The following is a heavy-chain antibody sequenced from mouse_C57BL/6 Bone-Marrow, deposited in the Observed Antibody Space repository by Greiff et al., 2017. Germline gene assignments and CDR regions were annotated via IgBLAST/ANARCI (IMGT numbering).Heavy chain of an antibody. CDR3: ARGSKGAFAY. V-gene: IGHV5-17*01. CDR2: ISSGSSTI. CDR1: GFTFSDYG. J-gene: IGHJ3*01. Sequence: EVKLVESGGGLVKPGGSLKLSCAASGFTFSDYGMHWVRQAPEKGLEWVAYISSGSSTIYYADTVKGRFTISRANAKNTLFLQMTRLRSGDTAMYYCARGSKGAFAYWGQGTLVTVSA.